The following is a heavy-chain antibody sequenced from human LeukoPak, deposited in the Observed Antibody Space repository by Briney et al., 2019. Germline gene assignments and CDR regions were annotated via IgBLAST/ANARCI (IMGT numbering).Heavy chain of an antibody. V-gene: IGHV1-2*02. CDR1: GYTFSGHY. CDR2: IYPNSGGT. D-gene: IGHD4-17*01. J-gene: IGHJ4*02. Sequence: ASVKVSCMASGYTFSGHYMFWVRQAPGQGLEWMGWIYPNSGGTNYAQKFQGRVTMTRDTSISTAHMELRRLKSDDTAMYYCARVVGFGDYPFDYWGQGTLVTVSS. CDR3: ARVVGFGDYPFDY.